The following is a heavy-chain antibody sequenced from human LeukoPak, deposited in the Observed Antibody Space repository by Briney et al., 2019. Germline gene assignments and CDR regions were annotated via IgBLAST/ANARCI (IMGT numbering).Heavy chain of an antibody. J-gene: IGHJ2*01. CDR1: GYSFTSYG. V-gene: IGHV1-18*01. D-gene: IGHD5-18*01. CDR3: ARDLRVGGYSYGYHWYFDL. Sequence: GASVKVSCKASGYSFTSYGISWVRQAPGQGLEWMGWISAYNGNTNYAQKLQGRVTMTTDTSTSTAYMELRSLRSDDTAVYYCARDLRVGGYSYGYHWYFDLWGRGTLVTVSS. CDR2: ISAYNGNT.